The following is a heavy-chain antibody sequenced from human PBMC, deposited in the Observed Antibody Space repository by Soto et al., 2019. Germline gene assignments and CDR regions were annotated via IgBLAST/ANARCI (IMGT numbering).Heavy chain of an antibody. D-gene: IGHD6-6*01. J-gene: IGHJ6*02. CDR3: VRQYRDSQYYSGLDV. CDR1: GDSVSSNSGA. V-gene: IGHV6-1*01. Sequence: QVQLQQSGPGLVKPSQTLSLTCAISGDSVSSNSGAWNWIRQSPSRGLEWLGRTYYRSHWYNDFAVSVKSRVTIDPDTSKNQFSLQLNSVTPEDTPVYYCVRQYRDSQYYSGLDVWGQGTTVTVSS. CDR2: TYYRSHWYN.